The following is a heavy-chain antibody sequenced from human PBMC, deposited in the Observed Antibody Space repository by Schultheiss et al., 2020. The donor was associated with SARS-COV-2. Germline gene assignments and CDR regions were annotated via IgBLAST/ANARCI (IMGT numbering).Heavy chain of an antibody. CDR2: ISAYNGNT. J-gene: IGHJ4*02. Sequence: ASVKVSCKASGGTFSSYAISWVRQAPGQGLEWMGWISAYNGNTNYAQKLQGRVTMTEDTSTDTAYMELNSLRSEDTAVYYCATADVVPYYFEYWGQGTLVTVSS. CDR3: ATADVVPYYFEY. CDR1: GGTFSSYA. D-gene: IGHD3-16*02. V-gene: IGHV1-18*01.